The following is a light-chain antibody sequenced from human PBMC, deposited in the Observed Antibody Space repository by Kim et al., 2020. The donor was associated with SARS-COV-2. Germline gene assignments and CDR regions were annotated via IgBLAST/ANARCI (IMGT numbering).Light chain of an antibody. V-gene: IGKV1-39*01. CDR3: QQSHTAPLLS. J-gene: IGKJ4*01. CDR1: QSISTY. Sequence: DIQMTQSPSSLAASVGDRVTIACRASQSISTYLNWYQRKAGKAPKLLIYGASTLQSGVPSRFSGSGSGTDFTLTISSLQPEDFATYYCQQSHTAPLLSFGGGTKVDIK. CDR2: GAS.